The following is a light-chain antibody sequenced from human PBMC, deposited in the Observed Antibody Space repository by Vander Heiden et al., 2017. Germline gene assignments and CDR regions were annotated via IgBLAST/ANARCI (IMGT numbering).Light chain of an antibody. CDR1: SSNIGAGYD. CDR3: QSYDSSLSGYV. Sequence: QSVLTQPPSVSGAPGQRVTISCTGSSSNIGAGYDVHWYQQLPGTAPKRLIYGNSNRPSGVPDRFSGSKSGTSASLAITGLQAEDEADYDCQSYDSSLSGYVCGTEPKV. J-gene: IGLJ1*01. CDR2: GNS. V-gene: IGLV1-40*01.